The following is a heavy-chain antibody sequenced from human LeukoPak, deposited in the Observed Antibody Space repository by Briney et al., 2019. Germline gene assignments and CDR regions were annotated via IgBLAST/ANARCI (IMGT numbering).Heavy chain of an antibody. D-gene: IGHD3-22*01. CDR3: ARLLNNDNSGDPDTFDM. Sequence: PSETLSLTCSVSGGSISRHYWSWIRQPPGKGLEWIGYISYSGSTKYNLSFQSRVTISLDTSKTHFSLKLTSVTAADTAVYYCARLLNNDNSGDPDTFDMWGPGTMVTVSS. J-gene: IGHJ3*02. CDR2: ISYSGST. CDR1: GGSISRHY. V-gene: IGHV4-59*08.